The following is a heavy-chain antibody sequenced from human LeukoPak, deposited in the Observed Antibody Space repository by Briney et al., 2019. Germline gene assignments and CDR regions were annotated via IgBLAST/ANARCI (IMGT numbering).Heavy chain of an antibody. J-gene: IGHJ4*02. Sequence: SETLSLTCTVSGGSINSSYWSWIRQPAGKRLEWIGRVYTTGSTSYNPSFKSRVTVSIDTSKKQFSLKLTSVTAADTAVYYCARDPNSALWGQGTLVTVSS. CDR1: GGSINSSY. CDR3: ARDPNSAL. D-gene: IGHD4-23*01. V-gene: IGHV4-4*07. CDR2: VYTTGST.